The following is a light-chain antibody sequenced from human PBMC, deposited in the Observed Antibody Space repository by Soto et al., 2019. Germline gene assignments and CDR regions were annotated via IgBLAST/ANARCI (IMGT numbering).Light chain of an antibody. CDR1: EDLFHW. Sequence: DIQMTQSPSSVYASVGDRVTISCRASEDLFHWVAWYQHKPGKAPKLLIHAASNLHTGVPSRFSGSGSGTDFTLTISSLEPEDFATYYCQQANRFPYTFGQGTKVEMK. CDR3: QQANRFPYT. V-gene: IGKV1D-12*01. CDR2: AAS. J-gene: IGKJ2*01.